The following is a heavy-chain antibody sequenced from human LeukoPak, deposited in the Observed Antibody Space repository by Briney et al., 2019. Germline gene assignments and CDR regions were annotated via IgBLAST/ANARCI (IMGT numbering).Heavy chain of an antibody. CDR3: ARDDLRYFDWLLSAIDY. Sequence: GGSLRLSCAASGFTFSSYSMNWVRQAPGKGLEWVSSISSSSSYIYYADSVKGRFTISRGNAKNSLYLQMNSLRAEDTAVYYCARDDLRYFDWLLSAIDYWGQGTLVTVSS. D-gene: IGHD3-9*01. CDR1: GFTFSSYS. CDR2: ISSSSSYI. J-gene: IGHJ4*02. V-gene: IGHV3-21*01.